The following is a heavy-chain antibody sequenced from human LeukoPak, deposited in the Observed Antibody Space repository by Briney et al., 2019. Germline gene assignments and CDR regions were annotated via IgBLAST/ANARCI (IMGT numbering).Heavy chain of an antibody. D-gene: IGHD3-16*01. CDR2: IKRDGSEV. CDR1: GFTFTDFW. Sequence: GGSLRLSCAASGFTFTDFWMRWIRQAPGKGLEWVANIKRDGSEVYYVDSVKGRFTISRDNAKNSLYLQMNSLRAEDTAVYYCSRGGGHGVHVWGQGTTVTVSS. CDR3: SRGGGHGVHV. J-gene: IGHJ6*02. V-gene: IGHV3-7*02.